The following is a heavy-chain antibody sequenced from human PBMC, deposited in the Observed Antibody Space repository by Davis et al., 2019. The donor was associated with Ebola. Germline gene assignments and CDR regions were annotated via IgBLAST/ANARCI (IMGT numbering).Heavy chain of an antibody. Sequence: PGGSLRLSCAASGFTFSNAWMSWVRQAPGKGLEWVGRIKSKTDGGTTDYAAPVKGRFTISRDDSKNTLYLQMNSLKTEDTAVYYCTTERSSGWLYYFDYWGQGTLVTVSS. CDR1: GFTFSNAW. CDR3: TTERSSGWLYYFDY. V-gene: IGHV3-15*01. D-gene: IGHD6-19*01. J-gene: IGHJ4*02. CDR2: IKSKTDGGTT.